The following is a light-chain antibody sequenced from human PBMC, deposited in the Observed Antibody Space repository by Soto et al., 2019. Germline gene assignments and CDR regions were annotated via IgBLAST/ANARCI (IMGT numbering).Light chain of an antibody. J-gene: IGLJ1*01. CDR3: SSYTSSSTLYV. V-gene: IGLV2-14*01. CDR1: SSDVGGYNY. Sequence: CDLAQPASMAGSPAQSITISCTGTSSDVGGYNYVSWYQQHPGKAPKLMIYDVSNRPSGVSYRFSGSKSGSTASLTISGLQAEDEATYYCSSYTSSSTLYVFGTGTKVTVL. CDR2: DVS.